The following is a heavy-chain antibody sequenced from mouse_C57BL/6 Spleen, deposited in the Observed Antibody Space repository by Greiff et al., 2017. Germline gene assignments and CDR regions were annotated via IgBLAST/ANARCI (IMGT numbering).Heavy chain of an antibody. CDR2: INPNNGGT. Sequence: EVQLQQSGPELVKPGASVKIPCKASGYTFTDYNMDWVKQSHGKSLEWIGDINPNNGGTIYNQKFKGKATLTVDKSSSTAYMEIRSLTSEDTAVYYCARKITGTYYFDYWGQGTTLTVSS. J-gene: IGHJ2*01. CDR1: GYTFTDYN. V-gene: IGHV1-18*01. CDR3: ARKITGTYYFDY. D-gene: IGHD4-1*01.